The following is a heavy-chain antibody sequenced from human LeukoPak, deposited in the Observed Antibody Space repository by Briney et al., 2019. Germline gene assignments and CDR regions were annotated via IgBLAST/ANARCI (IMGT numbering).Heavy chain of an antibody. J-gene: IGHJ4*02. CDR2: IYYTGST. Sequence: SETLSLTCTVSGGSISSSSYYWGWIRQPPGKGLDWIGTIYYTGSTYYNPSLKSRVSISVDTSKNQFSLKLSSVTAADTAVYYCARQTTVARGHYFDYWGQGTLVTVSS. CDR1: GGSISSSSYY. V-gene: IGHV4-39*01. CDR3: ARQTTVARGHYFDY. D-gene: IGHD4-23*01.